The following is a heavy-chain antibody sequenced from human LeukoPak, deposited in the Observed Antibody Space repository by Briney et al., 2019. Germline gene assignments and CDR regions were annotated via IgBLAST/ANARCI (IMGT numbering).Heavy chain of an antibody. J-gene: IGHJ4*02. CDR3: ARHGPYCSGGSCYDY. CDR1: GGSFSDYY. D-gene: IGHD2-15*01. CDR2: INHSGST. Sequence: PSETLSLTCAVYGGSFSDYYWSWIRQPPGKGLEWIGEINHSGSTNYNPSLKSRVTISVDTSKNQFSLKLSSVTAADTAVYYCARHGPYCSGGSCYDYWGQGTLVTVSS. V-gene: IGHV4-34*01.